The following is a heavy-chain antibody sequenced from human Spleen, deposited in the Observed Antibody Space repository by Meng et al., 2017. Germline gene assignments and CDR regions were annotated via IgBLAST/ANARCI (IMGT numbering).Heavy chain of an antibody. Sequence: SETLSLTCTVSGGSIRSNYWSWIRQPPGKGLEWIGYIFYLGSPNYNPSLKSPITISIDTTKNQFSLKVSSVTAADTAVYNCARGEDAFDIWGQGTMVTVSS. J-gene: IGHJ3*02. CDR2: IFYLGSP. CDR3: ARGEDAFDI. V-gene: IGHV4-59*01. CDR1: GGSIRSNY.